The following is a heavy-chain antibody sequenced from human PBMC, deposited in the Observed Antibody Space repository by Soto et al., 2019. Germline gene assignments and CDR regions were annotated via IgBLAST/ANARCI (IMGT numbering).Heavy chain of an antibody. D-gene: IGHD1-20*01. Sequence: GGSLRLSCAASGFTFSNYGMHWVRQAPGKGLEWVAVIWYDGSNKYYADSVKGRFTISRDNSKNTLYLQMNSLRAEDTAVYYCARGTPHLTGTNSYYYGMDVWGQGTTVTVSS. CDR1: GFTFSNYG. CDR2: IWYDGSNK. V-gene: IGHV3-33*01. CDR3: ARGTPHLTGTNSYYYGMDV. J-gene: IGHJ6*02.